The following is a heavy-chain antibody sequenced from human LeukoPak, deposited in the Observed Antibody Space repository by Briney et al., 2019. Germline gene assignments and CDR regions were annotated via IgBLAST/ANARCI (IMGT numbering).Heavy chain of an antibody. CDR1: GGSISSGDYY. V-gene: IGHV4-30-4*01. Sequence: SQTLSLTCTVSGGSISSGDYYWSWIRQPPGKGLEWIGYIYYSGSTYYNPSLKSRVTISVDTSKNQFSLKLSSVTAADTAVYYCARVYCSGGSCSTFDYWGQGTLVTVSS. CDR2: IYYSGST. D-gene: IGHD2-15*01. J-gene: IGHJ4*02. CDR3: ARVYCSGGSCSTFDY.